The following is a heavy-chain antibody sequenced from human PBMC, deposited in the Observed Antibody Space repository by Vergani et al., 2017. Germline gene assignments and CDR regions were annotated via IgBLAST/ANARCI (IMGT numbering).Heavy chain of an antibody. CDR3: TRHQDVFFNWFDP. CDR2: IRSKAYGGTT. Sequence: EVQLVESGGGLVQPGRSLRLSCTASGFTFGDYAMSWFRQAPGKGLEWVGFIRSKAYGGTTEYAASVKGRFNSSRDDSKSIAYLQMNSLKTEDTAVYYCTRHQDVFFNWFDPWGQGTLVTVSS. D-gene: IGHD3-16*01. J-gene: IGHJ5*02. CDR1: GFTFGDYA. V-gene: IGHV3-49*03.